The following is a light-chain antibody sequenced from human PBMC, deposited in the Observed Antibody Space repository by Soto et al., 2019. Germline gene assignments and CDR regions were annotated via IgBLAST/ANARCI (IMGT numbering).Light chain of an antibody. J-gene: IGKJ1*01. Sequence: IVLTQSQGTLSFSPGERTTLSFSASQPVSYSDLAWYQQKLGQAPRLLIYGAASRATGVPDRFSGSGSGTDFTLTIRRLEPEDFAVYYCHQYGSSPRTFGQGTKVEVK. CDR1: QPVSYSD. CDR2: GAA. V-gene: IGKV3-20*01. CDR3: HQYGSSPRT.